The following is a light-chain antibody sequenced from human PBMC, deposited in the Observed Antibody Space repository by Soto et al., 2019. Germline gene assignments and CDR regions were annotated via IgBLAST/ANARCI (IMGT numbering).Light chain of an antibody. V-gene: IGKV3-20*01. Sequence: EIVITQSPGTLSLSPGERATLSCRASQSVSSYLAWYQQKPGQAPRLLISDASDRATGIPDRFSGSGSGTDFTLTISRLVPEDFAVYYCQQYGSSGTVGQGTKGDIK. J-gene: IGKJ1*01. CDR1: QSVSSY. CDR2: DAS. CDR3: QQYGSSGT.